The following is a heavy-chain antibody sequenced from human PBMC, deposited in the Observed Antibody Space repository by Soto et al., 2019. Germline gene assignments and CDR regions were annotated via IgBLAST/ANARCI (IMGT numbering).Heavy chain of an antibody. J-gene: IGHJ4*02. Sequence: EVQLLESGGGLVQPGGSLRLSCAASGFTFNNYAMTWVRQAPGKGLEWVSAISGGGDTTSYADSVKGRFTVSRDGSKNTLFLQMSSPRAEDTALYYCAKGRVGSGSLTPRVDFWGQGTLFTVSS. CDR1: GFTFNNYA. D-gene: IGHD3-10*01. V-gene: IGHV3-23*01. CDR3: AKGRVGSGSLTPRVDF. CDR2: ISGGGDTT.